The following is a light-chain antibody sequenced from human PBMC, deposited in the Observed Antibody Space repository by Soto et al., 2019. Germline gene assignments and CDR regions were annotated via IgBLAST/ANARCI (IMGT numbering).Light chain of an antibody. V-gene: IGLV2-23*01. CDR1: SSDVGSYKF. J-gene: IGLJ3*02. CDR2: EDT. CDR3: CSYAGSSTWV. Sequence: QSALTQPASVSGSPGQSITISCTGTSSDVGSYKFVSWYQQHPGEAPKLMIYEDTKRPSGVSNRFSGSKSGNTASLTISGLQSEDEAEDYCCSYAGSSTWVFGGGTKLTVL.